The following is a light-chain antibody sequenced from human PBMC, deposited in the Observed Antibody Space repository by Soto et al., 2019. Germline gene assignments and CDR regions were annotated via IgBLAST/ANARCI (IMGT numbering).Light chain of an antibody. J-gene: IGKJ4*01. Sequence: EVVLTQSPATLSLSPGERATLSCRASQSVATYLAWYQLKPGQAPRLLIYDASSRATGIPARFSGSGSGTDFTLTISSLEPEDFAVYYCQQRSNWLTFGGGTKVEIK. V-gene: IGKV3-11*01. CDR1: QSVATY. CDR2: DAS. CDR3: QQRSNWLT.